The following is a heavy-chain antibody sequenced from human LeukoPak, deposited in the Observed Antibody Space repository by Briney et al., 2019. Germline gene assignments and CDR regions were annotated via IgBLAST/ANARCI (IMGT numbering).Heavy chain of an antibody. Sequence: SETLSLTCAVSGYSISSGYYLGWIRQPPGKGLEWIGSIYHSGSTYYNPSLKSRVTISVDTSKNQFSLKLSSVTAADTAVYYCARLRAVAALGDYWGQGTLVTVSS. CDR3: ARLRAVAALGDY. CDR2: IYHSGST. V-gene: IGHV4-38-2*01. CDR1: GYSISSGYY. D-gene: IGHD6-19*01. J-gene: IGHJ4*02.